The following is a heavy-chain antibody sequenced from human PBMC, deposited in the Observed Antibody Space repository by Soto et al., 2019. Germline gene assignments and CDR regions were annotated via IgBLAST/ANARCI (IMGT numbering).Heavy chain of an antibody. V-gene: IGHV4-59*01. CDR3: ARDHRGVLWFGELFSENWYFDL. J-gene: IGHJ2*01. D-gene: IGHD3-10*01. CDR2: IYYSGST. Sequence: QVQLQESCPGLVKPSETLSLTCTVSGGSISSYYWSWIRQPPGKGLEWIGYIYYSGSTNYNPSLKSRVTISVDTAKNQFSLKLSSVTAADTAVYYCARDHRGVLWFGELFSENWYFDLWGRGTLVTVSS. CDR1: GGSISSYY.